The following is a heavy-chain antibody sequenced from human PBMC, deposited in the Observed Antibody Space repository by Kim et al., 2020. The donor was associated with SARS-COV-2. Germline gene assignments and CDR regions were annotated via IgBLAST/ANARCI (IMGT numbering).Heavy chain of an antibody. V-gene: IGHV4-34*01. J-gene: IGHJ6*02. CDR1: GGSFSGYY. CDR3: ARWGSEYGLAYYGMDV. CDR2: INHSGST. Sequence: SETLSLTCAVYGGSFSGYYWSWIRQPPGKGLEWIGEINHSGSTNYNPSLKSRVTISVDTSKNQFSLKLSSVTAADTAVYYCARWGSEYGLAYYGMDVWGQGTTVTVSS. D-gene: IGHD3-10*01.